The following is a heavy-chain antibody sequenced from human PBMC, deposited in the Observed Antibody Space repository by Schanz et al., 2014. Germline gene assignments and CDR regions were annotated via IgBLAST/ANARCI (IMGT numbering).Heavy chain of an antibody. CDR1: GFIFGSSV. V-gene: IGHV3-23*01. CDR3: AKDGPGGSGSYSADGGMDV. Sequence: EVHLLESGGGLIQPGGSLRLSCAASGFIFGSSVMAWVRQAPGKGLEWVSGITGASDHIDYAESVKGRFTISRDNSKNTLYLQMDSLRAEDTAVYYCAKDGPGGSGSYSADGGMDVWGQGTTVTVSS. CDR2: ITGASDHI. D-gene: IGHD3-10*01. J-gene: IGHJ6*02.